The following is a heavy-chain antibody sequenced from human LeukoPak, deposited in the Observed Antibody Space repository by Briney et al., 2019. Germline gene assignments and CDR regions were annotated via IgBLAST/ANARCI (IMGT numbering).Heavy chain of an antibody. CDR3: AREEYSSSWYLPFDY. J-gene: IGHJ4*02. CDR1: GFTFSSYS. Sequence: GGSLRLSCAASGFTFSSYSMNWVRQAPGKGLEWVANIWYDGGNKYYADSVKGRFTISRDNSKDTVYLQMNSLRVEDTAVYYCAREEYSSSWYLPFDYWGQGTLVTVSS. D-gene: IGHD6-13*01. CDR2: IWYDGGNK. V-gene: IGHV3-33*08.